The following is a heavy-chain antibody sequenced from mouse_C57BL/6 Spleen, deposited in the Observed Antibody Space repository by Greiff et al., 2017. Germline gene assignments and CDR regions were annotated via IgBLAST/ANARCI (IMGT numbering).Heavy chain of an antibody. D-gene: IGHD2-12*01. V-gene: IGHV1-54*01. CDR3: ARSTLTVLDDSDY. CDR1: GYAFTNYL. J-gene: IGHJ2*01. Sequence: VQLKQSGAELVRPGASVKLSCKASGYAFTNYLMEWVKQRPGQGLEWIGEIDPAGGDINYNEKFKGKATLTADTSSSTAYMQLSSLTSEDSAVYFCARSTLTVLDDSDYWGQGTTLTVSS. CDR2: IDPAGGDI.